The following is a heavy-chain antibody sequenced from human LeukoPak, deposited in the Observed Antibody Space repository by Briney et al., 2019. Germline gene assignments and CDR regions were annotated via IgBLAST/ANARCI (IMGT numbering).Heavy chain of an antibody. J-gene: IGHJ4*02. V-gene: IGHV4-39*01. CDR3: ARGNRKGKTAAGIVD. CDR2: IYYSGSI. Sequence: SETLSLTCTVSGGPISNSNYSWGWIRQPPGKGLEWIGNIYYSGSIYYNPSLKIRVTISVDTSKNQFSLGLSSVTAADTAVYYCARGNRKGKTAAGIVDWGQGTLVTVSS. D-gene: IGHD6-13*01. CDR1: GGPISNSNYS.